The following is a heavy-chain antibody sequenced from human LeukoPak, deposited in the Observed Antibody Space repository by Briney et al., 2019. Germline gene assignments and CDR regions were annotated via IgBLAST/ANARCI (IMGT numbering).Heavy chain of an antibody. D-gene: IGHD2-2*01. CDR2: ISGSGGST. V-gene: IGHV3-23*01. J-gene: IGHJ4*02. CDR1: GFTFSSYA. CDR3: AKHRLKNIVVVPAAMPADDY. Sequence: GGSLRLSCAASGFTFSSYAMSWVRQAPGKGPEWVSAISGSGGSTYYADSVKGRFTISRDNSKNTLYLQMNSLRAEDTAVYYCAKHRLKNIVVVPAAMPADDYWGQGTLVTVSS.